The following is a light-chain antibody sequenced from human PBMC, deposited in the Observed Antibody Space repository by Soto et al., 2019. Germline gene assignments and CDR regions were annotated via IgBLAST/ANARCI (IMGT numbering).Light chain of an antibody. Sequence: DIQMTQSPSSLSASVGDRVTITCRASQSISSYLNWYQQKPGKAPKLLIYAASSLQSGVPSRFSGRGSGKDFTLTISSLQPEDFATYYCQQSYSTLTFGPGTKVDIK. J-gene: IGKJ3*01. CDR2: AAS. CDR3: QQSYSTLT. V-gene: IGKV1-39*01. CDR1: QSISSY.